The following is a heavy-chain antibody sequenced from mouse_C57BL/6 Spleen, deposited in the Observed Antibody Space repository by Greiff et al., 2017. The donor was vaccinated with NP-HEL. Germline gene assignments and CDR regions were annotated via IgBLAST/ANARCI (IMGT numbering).Heavy chain of an antibody. V-gene: IGHV1-26*01. D-gene: IGHD1-1*01. CDR1: GYTFTDYY. CDR3: ARGGPDYYGSSSLWYFDV. CDR2: INPNTGGT. Sequence: VQLQQSGPELVKPGASVKISCKASGYTFTDYYMNWVKQSPGKSLEWIGDINPNTGGTSYNQKFKGKATLTVDKSSSTAYLELRSLTSEDSAVYYCARGGPDYYGSSSLWYFDVWGKGTTVTVSS. J-gene: IGHJ1*03.